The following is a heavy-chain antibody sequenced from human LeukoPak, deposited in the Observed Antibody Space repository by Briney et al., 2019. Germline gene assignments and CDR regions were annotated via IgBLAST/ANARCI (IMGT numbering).Heavy chain of an antibody. J-gene: IGHJ6*02. CDR3: ARHGGYYCYYGMDV. Sequence: SETLSLTCTVTGGSISSYYWSWIRQPPGKGLEWIGYIYYSGSTNYNPSLKSRVTISVDTSKNQFSLKLSSVTAADTAVYYCARHGGYYCYYGMDVWGQGTTVTVSS. V-gene: IGHV4-59*08. D-gene: IGHD3-3*01. CDR2: IYYSGST. CDR1: GGSISSYY.